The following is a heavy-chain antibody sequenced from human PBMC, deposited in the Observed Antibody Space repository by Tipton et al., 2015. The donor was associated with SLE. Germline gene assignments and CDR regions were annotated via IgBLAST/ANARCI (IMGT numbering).Heavy chain of an antibody. CDR3: AREGGVGALDY. CDR2: IYYSGST. D-gene: IGHD1-26*01. J-gene: IGHJ4*02. V-gene: IGHV4-39*07. CDR1: GGSISSSSYY. Sequence: LRLSCTVSGGSISSSSYYWGWIRQPPGKGLEWIGSIYYSGSTYYNPSLKSRVTISVDTSKNQFSLKLSSVTAADTAVYYCAREGGVGALDYWGQGTLVTVSS.